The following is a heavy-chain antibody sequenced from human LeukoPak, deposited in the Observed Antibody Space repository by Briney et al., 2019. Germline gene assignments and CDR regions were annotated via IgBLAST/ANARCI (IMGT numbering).Heavy chain of an antibody. CDR2: INPNSGGT. V-gene: IGHV1-2*02. CDR3: ARDPYYDFWSGWDY. Sequence: WASVKVSCKASGYTFTGYYMHWVRQAPGQGLEWMGWINPNSGGTNYAQKFQGRVTMTRDTSISTAYMELSRLRSDDTAVYYCARDPYYDFWSGWDYWGQGTLVTVSS. D-gene: IGHD3-3*01. J-gene: IGHJ4*02. CDR1: GYTFTGYY.